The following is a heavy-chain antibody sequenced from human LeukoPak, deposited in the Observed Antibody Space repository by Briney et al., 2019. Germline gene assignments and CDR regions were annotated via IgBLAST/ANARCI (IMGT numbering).Heavy chain of an antibody. J-gene: IGHJ5*02. D-gene: IGHD5-12*01. V-gene: IGHV3-11*01. Sequence: GGSLRLSCAASGFTFSDYYMSWIRQAPGKGLEWVSYISSSGSTIYYADSVKGRFTISRDNAKNSLYLQMNSLRAEDTAVYYCARRYVDIVATTGHPWGQGTLVTVSS. CDR1: GFTFSDYY. CDR2: ISSSGSTI. CDR3: ARRYVDIVATTGHP.